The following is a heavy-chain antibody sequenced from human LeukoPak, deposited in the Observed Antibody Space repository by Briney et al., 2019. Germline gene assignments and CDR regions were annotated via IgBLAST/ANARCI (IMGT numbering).Heavy chain of an antibody. J-gene: IGHJ3*02. V-gene: IGHV3-20*04. D-gene: IGHD3-22*01. CDR3: ARENYLYSSGYYGAFDI. Sequence: GGSLRLSCAASGFTFDDYGMSWVRQAPGKGLEWVSGINWNGGSTGYADSVKGRFTISRDNAKNSLYLQMSSLRAEDTALYYCARENYLYSSGYYGAFDIWGQGTMVTVSS. CDR1: GFTFDDYG. CDR2: INWNGGST.